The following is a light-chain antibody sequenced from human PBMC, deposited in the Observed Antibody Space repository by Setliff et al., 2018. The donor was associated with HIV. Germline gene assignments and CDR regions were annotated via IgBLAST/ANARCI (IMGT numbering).Light chain of an antibody. CDR3: TSYTTSSAPLV. Sequence: QSALTQPASVSGSPGQSTTISCTGSSSDIGTYNFVSWYQQYPNKVPKVVIYEVSVRPSGISNRFSGSKSGNTASLTISRLQPEDDADYYCTSYTTSSAPLVFGSGTKVTVL. V-gene: IGLV2-14*01. CDR1: SSDIGTYNF. J-gene: IGLJ1*01. CDR2: EVS.